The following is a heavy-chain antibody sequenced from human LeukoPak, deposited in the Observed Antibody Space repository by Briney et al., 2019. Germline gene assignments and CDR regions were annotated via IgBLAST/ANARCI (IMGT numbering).Heavy chain of an antibody. J-gene: IGHJ4*02. Sequence: ASVKVSCKASGYTFTGYYMHWVRQAPGQGLEWMGWINPNSGGTNYAQKFQGRVTMNRDTSISTAYMELSRLRSDDSAVYYCARDREYMEESWYRLDHFDYWGQGTLVTVSS. CDR3: ARDREYMEESWYRLDHFDY. V-gene: IGHV1-2*02. CDR1: GYTFTGYY. CDR2: INPNSGGT. D-gene: IGHD6-13*01.